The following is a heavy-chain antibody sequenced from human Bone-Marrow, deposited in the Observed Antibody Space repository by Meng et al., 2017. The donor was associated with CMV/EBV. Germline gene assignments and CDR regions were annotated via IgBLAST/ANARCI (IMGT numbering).Heavy chain of an antibody. V-gene: IGHV5-51*01. CDR1: GYSFTSYW. J-gene: IGHJ3*02. Sequence: GESLKISCKSSGYSFTSYWIGWVRQMPGKGLEWMGIIYPGDSDTRYSPSFQGQVTISADKSISTAYLQWSSLKASDTAMYYCARRLGGSYYDILTGYYNAHAFDIWGQGTMVTVSS. D-gene: IGHD3-9*01. CDR2: IYPGDSDT. CDR3: ARRLGGSYYDILTGYYNAHAFDI.